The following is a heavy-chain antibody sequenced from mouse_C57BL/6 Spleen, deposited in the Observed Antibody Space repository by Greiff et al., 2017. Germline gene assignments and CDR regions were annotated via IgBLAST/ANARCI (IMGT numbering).Heavy chain of an antibody. CDR3: ARYYYGSSRLCDD. J-gene: IGHJ2*01. V-gene: IGHV1-9*01. D-gene: IGHD1-1*01. CDR2: ILPGSGST. CDR1: GYTFTGYW. Sequence: QVQLQQSGAELMKPGASVKLSCKATGYTFTGYWIEWVKQRPGHGLEWIGEILPGSGSTNYNEKFKGKATFTADTSSNTAYMQLSSLTTEDSASYYCARYYYGSSRLCDDWGQGTTLTVSS.